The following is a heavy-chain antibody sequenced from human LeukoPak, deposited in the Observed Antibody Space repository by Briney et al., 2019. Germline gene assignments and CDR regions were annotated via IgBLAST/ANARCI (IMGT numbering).Heavy chain of an antibody. D-gene: IGHD4-17*01. J-gene: IGHJ4*02. CDR2: IYYSGST. Sequence: SETLSLTCTVSGGSISSGDYYWSWSRQPPGKGLEWIGYIYYSGSTYYNPSLKSRVTISVDTSKNQFSLKLSSVTAADTAVYYCARVNGDYPDYWGQGTLVTVSS. CDR1: GGSISSGDYY. V-gene: IGHV4-30-4*01. CDR3: ARVNGDYPDY.